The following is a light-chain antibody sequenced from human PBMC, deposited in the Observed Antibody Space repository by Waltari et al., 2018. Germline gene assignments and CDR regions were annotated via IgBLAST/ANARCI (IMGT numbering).Light chain of an antibody. J-gene: IGKJ2*01. CDR1: QLLGKTY. V-gene: IGKV3-20*01. Sequence: IVLTQSPGTLSFSPGDRPSPPCKPSQLLGKTYVPGYQAKPGQAPRLVIYGASSRPAGIPDRFSGSGSGTDFTLTISRLEPEDFAVYYCQQYASSVLYTFGQGTKLEIK. CDR3: QQYASSVLYT. CDR2: GAS.